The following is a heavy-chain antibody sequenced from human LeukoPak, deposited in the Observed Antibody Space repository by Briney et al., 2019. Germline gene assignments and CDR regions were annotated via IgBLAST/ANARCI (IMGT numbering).Heavy chain of an antibody. CDR2: IYYSGSA. CDR1: GGSISSYY. V-gene: IGHV4-59*04. D-gene: IGHD2-2*01. Sequence: SETLSLTCTVSGGSISSYYGSYIRQPPGGGLEGIGSIYYSGSAYEYPSLKSRVTISVDTSKNQFFQTVSSVTAADNAAYYCARKAIYAFWGYGVPAAMPDYWGQGTLVTVSS. CDR3: ARKAIYAFWGYGVPAAMPDY. J-gene: IGHJ4*02.